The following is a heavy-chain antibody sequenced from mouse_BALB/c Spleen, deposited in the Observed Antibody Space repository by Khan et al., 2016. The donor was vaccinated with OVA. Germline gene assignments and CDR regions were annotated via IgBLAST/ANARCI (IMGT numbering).Heavy chain of an antibody. CDR3: ARELRLGGFAY. CDR2: IWGDGST. J-gene: IGHJ3*01. CDR1: GFSLTGYG. Sequence: QVQLQQSGPGLVAPSQSLSITCTVSGFSLTGYGVNWVPQSPGKGLEWLGMIWGDGSTDYNSALKSRLSISKDNSKSQVFLKMNSLQTDDTARYYCARELRLGGFAYWGQGTLVTVSA. D-gene: IGHD1-2*01. V-gene: IGHV2-6-7*01.